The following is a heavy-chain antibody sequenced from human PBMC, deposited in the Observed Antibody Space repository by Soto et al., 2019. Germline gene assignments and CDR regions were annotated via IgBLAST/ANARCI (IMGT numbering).Heavy chain of an antibody. CDR1: GYTFTSYY. CDR3: ARDRYYDILTGYYNFDY. CDR2: INPSGGST. D-gene: IGHD3-9*01. V-gene: IGHV1-46*01. Sequence: RASVKVSCKASGYTFTSYYMHWVRQAPGQGLEWMGIINPSGGSTSYAQKFQGRVTMTRDTSTSTVYMELSSLRSEDTAVYYCARDRYYDILTGYYNFDYWGQGTLVTVSS. J-gene: IGHJ4*02.